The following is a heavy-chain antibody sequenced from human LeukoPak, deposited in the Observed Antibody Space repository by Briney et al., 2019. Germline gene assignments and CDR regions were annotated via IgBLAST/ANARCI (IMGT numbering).Heavy chain of an antibody. Sequence: GGSLRLSCAASGFTFSSYWVTWVRQALGKGLEWVANIKQDGSEKYYVGSVKGRFTISRDNAKNSLYLQMNSLRAEDTAVYYCARDQLGPFDYWGQGTLVTVSS. D-gene: IGHD3-16*01. CDR3: ARDQLGPFDY. CDR1: GFTFSSYW. V-gene: IGHV3-7*05. CDR2: IKQDGSEK. J-gene: IGHJ4*02.